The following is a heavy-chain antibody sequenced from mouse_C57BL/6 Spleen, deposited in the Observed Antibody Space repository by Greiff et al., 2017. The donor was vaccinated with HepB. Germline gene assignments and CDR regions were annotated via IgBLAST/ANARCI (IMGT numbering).Heavy chain of an antibody. Sequence: DVKLVESGGGLVQPKGSLKLSCAASGFTFNTYAMHWVRQAPGKGLEWVARIRSKSSNSATYYADSVKDRFTISRDDSQSMLYLQMNNLKTEDTAMYYCVRETTVVPVMDYWGQGTSVTVSS. D-gene: IGHD1-1*01. CDR2: IRSKSSNSAT. J-gene: IGHJ4*01. CDR3: VRETTVVPVMDY. CDR1: GFTFNTYA. V-gene: IGHV10-3*01.